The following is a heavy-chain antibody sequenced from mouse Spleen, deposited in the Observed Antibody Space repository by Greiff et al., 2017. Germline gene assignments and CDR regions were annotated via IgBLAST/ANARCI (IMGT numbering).Heavy chain of an antibody. Sequence: EVMLVESGGGLVKPGGSLKLSCAASGFTFSSYAMSWVRQTPEKRLEWVATISSGGSYTYYPDSVKGRFTISRDNAKNTLYLQMSSLRSEDTAMYYCARQDDYDEAMDYWGQGTSVTVSS. D-gene: IGHD2-4*01. V-gene: IGHV5-9-1*01. CDR3: ARQDDYDEAMDY. CDR1: GFTFSSYA. CDR2: ISSGGSYT. J-gene: IGHJ4*01.